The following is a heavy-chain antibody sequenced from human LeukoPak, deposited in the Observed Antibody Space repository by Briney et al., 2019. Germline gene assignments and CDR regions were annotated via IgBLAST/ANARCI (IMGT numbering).Heavy chain of an antibody. CDR3: ARGGIAAAGRTVGY. J-gene: IGHJ4*02. CDR1: GGSISSYY. CDR2: IYTSGST. Sequence: SETLSLTCTVSGGSISSYYWSWIRQPAGKGLEWIGRIYTSGSTNYNPSLKSRVTISVDTSKNQFSLKLSSVTAADTAVYYCARGGIAAAGRTVGYWGQGTLVTVSS. V-gene: IGHV4-4*07. D-gene: IGHD6-13*01.